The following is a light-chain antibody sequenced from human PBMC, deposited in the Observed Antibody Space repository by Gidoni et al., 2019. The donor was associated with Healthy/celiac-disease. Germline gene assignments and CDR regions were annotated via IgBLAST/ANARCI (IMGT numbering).Light chain of an antibody. CDR2: AAS. Sequence: IQMTQSPSSLSASLGDRVTITCRASQSISSYLNWYQQKPGKAPKLLIYAASSLQSGVPSRFSGSGSGTDFTLTISSLQPEDFATYYCQQSYSTRYTFGQGTKLRSN. V-gene: IGKV1-39*01. CDR1: QSISSY. J-gene: IGKJ2*01. CDR3: QQSYSTRYT.